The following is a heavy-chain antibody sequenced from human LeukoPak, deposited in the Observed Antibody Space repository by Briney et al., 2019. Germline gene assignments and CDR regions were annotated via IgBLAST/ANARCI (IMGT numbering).Heavy chain of an antibody. V-gene: IGHV3-48*04. J-gene: IGHJ4*02. CDR1: GFTFSSYG. CDR3: ARRGDGYNSFDY. CDR2: ISSSGSAI. D-gene: IGHD5-24*01. Sequence: GGSLRLSCAASGFTFSSYGMHWVRQAPGKGLEWVSYISSSGSAIYYADSAKGRFTISRDNAKNSLYLQMNSLRAEDTAVYYCARRGDGYNSFDYWGQGTPVTVSS.